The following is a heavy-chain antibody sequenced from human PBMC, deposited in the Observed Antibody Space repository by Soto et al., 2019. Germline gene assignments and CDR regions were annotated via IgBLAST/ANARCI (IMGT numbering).Heavy chain of an antibody. V-gene: IGHV4-31*03. J-gene: IGHJ4*02. Sequence: SETLSLTCTVSGGSVSSGGYYWSWIRQHPGTGLEWIGYIYYSGTTYFNPSLKSRASISLDTSKNEFSLKLTSVTAADTAVYYCARRALPQCINGVCYKDGFWDYWGQGALVTGSS. D-gene: IGHD2-8*01. CDR2: IYYSGTT. CDR3: ARRALPQCINGVCYKDGFWDY. CDR1: GGSVSSGGYY.